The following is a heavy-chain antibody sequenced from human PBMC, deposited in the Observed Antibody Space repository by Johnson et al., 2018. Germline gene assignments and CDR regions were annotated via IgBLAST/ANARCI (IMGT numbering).Heavy chain of an antibody. D-gene: IGHD1-14*01. CDR1: GYTLTSYY. Sequence: QVQLVESGAEVKKPGASVKVSCKASGYTLTSYYMHWVRQAPGQGLEWMGIINPSGGSTSYAQKFQGRVTMTRDTSTGTVYMELSSLRSEDTAVYYCARAGTGYYYGMDVWGQGTTVTVSS. CDR2: INPSGGST. J-gene: IGHJ6*02. CDR3: ARAGTGYYYGMDV. V-gene: IGHV1-46*01.